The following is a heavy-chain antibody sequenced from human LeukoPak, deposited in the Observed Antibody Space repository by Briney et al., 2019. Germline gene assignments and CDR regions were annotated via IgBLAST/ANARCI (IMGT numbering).Heavy chain of an antibody. CDR1: RYSITSGFY. CDR2: IYSSGST. Sequence: PSETLSLTCTVSRYSITSGFYWGWIRQPPGKGLEWIGSIYSSGSTYYNPSLKSRVTISVDTSKNQFSLKLSSVTAADTAVYYCARVKGRWFDPWGQGTLVTVSS. CDR3: ARVKGRWFDP. J-gene: IGHJ5*02. V-gene: IGHV4-38-2*02.